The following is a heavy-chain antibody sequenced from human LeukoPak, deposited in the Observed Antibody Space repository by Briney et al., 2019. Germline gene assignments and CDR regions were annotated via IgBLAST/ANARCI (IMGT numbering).Heavy chain of an antibody. CDR3: ARMTKYSSAQEFDY. CDR2: INPSGGST. Sequence: GASVKVSCKASGYTFTSYYMHWVRQAPGQGLEWMGIINPSGGSTSYAQKLQGRVTMTTDTSTSTAYMELRSLRSDDTAAYYCARMTKYSSAQEFDYWGQGTLVTVSS. CDR1: GYTFTSYY. V-gene: IGHV1-46*01. J-gene: IGHJ4*02. D-gene: IGHD6-25*01.